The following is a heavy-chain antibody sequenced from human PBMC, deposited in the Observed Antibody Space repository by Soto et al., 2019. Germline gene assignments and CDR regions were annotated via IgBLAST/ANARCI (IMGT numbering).Heavy chain of an antibody. V-gene: IGHV4-39*01. CDR3: ARRNTLYASESSRFDI. J-gene: IGHJ4*02. D-gene: IGHD3-10*01. CDR1: RDSISNSGDY. CDR2: MDYSGDT. Sequence: PXATLSLTCSVSRDSISNSGDYWGWIRRPPGKGLEWIGTMDYSGDTSYNPSLRSRVTISADTSKNQFSLRLSSVSVADTAVYYCARRNTLYASESSRFDIWGQGALVTVSS.